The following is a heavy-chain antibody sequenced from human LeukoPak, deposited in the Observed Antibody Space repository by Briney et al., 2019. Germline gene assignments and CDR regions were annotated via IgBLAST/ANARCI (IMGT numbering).Heavy chain of an antibody. V-gene: IGHV3-23*01. CDR1: GFTFSDYA. D-gene: IGHD4-17*01. Sequence: PGGSLRLSCAASGFTFSDYALNWVRPAPGKGLEWVSFITTSGGASYYADSVKGRFTVSRDNSKNTLFLQMSGLRAEDTAVYYCAKGTAVTTFFDSWGQGALVAVSS. CDR2: ITTSGGAS. CDR3: AKGTAVTTFFDS. J-gene: IGHJ4*02.